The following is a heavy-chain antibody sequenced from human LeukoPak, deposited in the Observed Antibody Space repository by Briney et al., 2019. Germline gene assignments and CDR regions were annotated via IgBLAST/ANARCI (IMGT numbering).Heavy chain of an antibody. CDR1: GYTFTGYY. Sequence: ASVKVSCKASGYTFTGYYMHWVRQAPGQVLEWMGWINPNSGGTNYAQKFQGRVTMTRDTSISTAYMELSRLRSDDTAVYYCAGDNYGDYAGQFDYWGQGTLVTVSS. CDR3: AGDNYGDYAGQFDY. J-gene: IGHJ4*02. D-gene: IGHD4-17*01. V-gene: IGHV1-2*02. CDR2: INPNSGGT.